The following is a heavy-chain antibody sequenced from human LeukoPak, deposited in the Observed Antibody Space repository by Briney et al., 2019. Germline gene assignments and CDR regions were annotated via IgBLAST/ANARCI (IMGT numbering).Heavy chain of an antibody. CDR1: GFTFSSYW. J-gene: IGHJ1*01. D-gene: IGHD6-6*01. Sequence: GGSLRHSCAAPGFTFSSYWMHWVRQAPGKGLVWVSRINTDGSSTSYADSVKGRFTISRDNAKNTLYLQMNSLRAEDTAVYYCARGSSSSEYFQHWGQGTLVTVSS. CDR3: ARGSSSSEYFQH. V-gene: IGHV3-74*01. CDR2: INTDGSST.